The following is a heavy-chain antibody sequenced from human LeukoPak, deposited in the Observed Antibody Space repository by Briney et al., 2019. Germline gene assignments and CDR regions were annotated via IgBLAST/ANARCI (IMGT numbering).Heavy chain of an antibody. J-gene: IGHJ5*02. CDR1: GYTFTNNY. CDR2: INPSGDNT. V-gene: IGHV1-46*01. Sequence: ASVKVSCKASGYTFTNNYMHWVRQAPGQGLEWMGIINPSGDNTWYAQKFQGRVTMTRDMATSTDYMEVSSLKSEDTSVYYCARDNSQGDSAWWFDPWGQGTLVTVSS. CDR3: ARDNSQGDSAWWFDP. D-gene: IGHD1-26*01.